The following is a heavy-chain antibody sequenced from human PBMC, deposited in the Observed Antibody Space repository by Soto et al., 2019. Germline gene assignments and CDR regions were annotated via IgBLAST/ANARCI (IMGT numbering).Heavy chain of an antibody. Sequence: SGKVSCKARGGSYGGTVINWVRQAPGRGLEWMGGIIPIFGTANYAQKSQRRVTITADESTSTASLELSGLRSEDTAGYYHARYPFLEGYGDP. CDR3: ARYPFLEGYGDP. J-gene: IGHJ5*02. V-gene: IGHV1-69*13. CDR1: GGSYGGTV. CDR2: IIPIFGTA. D-gene: IGHD3-3*01.